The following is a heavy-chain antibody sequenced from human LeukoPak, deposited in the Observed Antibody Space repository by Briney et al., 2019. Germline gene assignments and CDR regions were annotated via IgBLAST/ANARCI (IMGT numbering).Heavy chain of an antibody. D-gene: IGHD3-22*01. CDR2: INPSGGST. CDR1: GYTFTSYC. J-gene: IGHJ5*02. Sequence: ASVKVSCKASGYTFTSYCMHWVRQAPGQGLEWMGIINPSGGSTSYAQKFQGRVTMTRDTSTSTVYMELSSLRSEDTAVYYCARELTPDSSGYYPPAHRFDPWGQGTLVTVSS. CDR3: ARELTPDSSGYYPPAHRFDP. V-gene: IGHV1-46*01.